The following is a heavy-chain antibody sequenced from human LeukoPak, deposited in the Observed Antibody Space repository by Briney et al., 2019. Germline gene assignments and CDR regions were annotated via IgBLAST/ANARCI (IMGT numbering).Heavy chain of an antibody. Sequence: GGSLRLSCAASGFTFSNYWMNWVRQAPGKGLEWVSAISGSGGSTYYADSVKGRFTISRDNSKNTVYLQMNSLRSEDTAVYYCAKDVAGVDYGGSPYYFDYWGQGTLVTVSS. CDR2: ISGSGGST. D-gene: IGHD4-23*01. CDR3: AKDVAGVDYGGSPYYFDY. V-gene: IGHV3-23*01. CDR1: GFTFSNYW. J-gene: IGHJ4*02.